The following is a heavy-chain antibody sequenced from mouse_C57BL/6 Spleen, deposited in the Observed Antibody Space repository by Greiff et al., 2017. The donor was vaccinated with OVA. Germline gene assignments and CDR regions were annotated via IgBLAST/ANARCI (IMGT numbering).Heavy chain of an antibody. V-gene: IGHV1-53*01. CDR3: ARSDGNYAAWFAY. CDR2: INPSNGGT. D-gene: IGHD2-1*01. CDR1: GYTFTSYW. J-gene: IGHJ3*01. Sequence: VQLQQPGTELVKPGASVKLSCKASGYTFTSYWMHWVKQRPGQGLEWIGNINPSNGGTNYNEKFKSKATLTVDKSSSTAYMQLSSLTSEDSAVYYCARSDGNYAAWFAYWGQGTLVTVSA.